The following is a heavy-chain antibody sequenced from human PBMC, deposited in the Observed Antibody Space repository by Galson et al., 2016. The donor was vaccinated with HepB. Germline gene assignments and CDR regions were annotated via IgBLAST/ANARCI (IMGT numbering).Heavy chain of an antibody. CDR1: GGSISTYY. V-gene: IGHV4-59*01. CDR3: ARFASTVTFNWFDP. CDR2: IYYTGNT. J-gene: IGHJ5*02. D-gene: IGHD4-17*01. Sequence: SETLSLTCTVSGGSISTYYWSWIRQPPGKGLEWIGYIYYTGNTNYNPSLKSRVTISVDTSKNQFSLKLTSVTAADTAVYYCARFASTVTFNWFDPWGQGTRVTVSS.